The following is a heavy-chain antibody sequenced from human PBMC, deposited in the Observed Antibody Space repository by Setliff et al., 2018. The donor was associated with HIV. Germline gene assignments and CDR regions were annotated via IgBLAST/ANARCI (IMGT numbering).Heavy chain of an antibody. CDR2: MNTDGSST. CDR1: GFTFSSYW. D-gene: IGHD3-22*01. CDR3: VRGSGYDYFDN. J-gene: IGHJ4*02. V-gene: IGHV3-74*01. Sequence: GGSLRLSCAASGFTFSSYWMHWVRQAPGKGLVWVFGMNTDGSSTRYADSVKGRFTISRDNAENMLYLQMNSLSADDTAVYYCVRGSGYDYFDNWGQGALVTVSS.